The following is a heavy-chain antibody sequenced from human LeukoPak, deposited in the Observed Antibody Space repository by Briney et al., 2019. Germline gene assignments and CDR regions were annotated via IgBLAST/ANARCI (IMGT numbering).Heavy chain of an antibody. CDR2: ISYDGSNK. J-gene: IGHJ4*02. CDR1: GFTFSSYG. D-gene: IGHD3-16*02. V-gene: IGHV3-30*18. CDR3: AKPLLGELSLLPY. Sequence: PGGYLRLSCAASGFTFSSYGMHWVRQAPGKGLEWVAVISYDGSNKYYADSVKGRFTISRDNSKNTLYLQMNSLRAEDTAVYYCAKPLLGELSLLPYWGQGTLVTVSS.